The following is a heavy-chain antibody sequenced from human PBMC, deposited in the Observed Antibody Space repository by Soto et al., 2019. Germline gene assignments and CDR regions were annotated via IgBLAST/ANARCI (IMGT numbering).Heavy chain of an antibody. D-gene: IGHD6-19*01. V-gene: IGHV3-21*06. J-gene: IGHJ4*02. Sequence: EVPLVESGGGLVKPGGSVRLSCEASGFTFTSDSMTWVRQAPGKGLEWVSSISSHGRDIFYADSVKGRFTISRDNAKDSLQLQMNSLTGEDSAVYYWARGAALAGKLDLWGQGTLVTVSS. CDR3: ARGAALAGKLDL. CDR2: ISSHGRDI. CDR1: GFTFTSDS.